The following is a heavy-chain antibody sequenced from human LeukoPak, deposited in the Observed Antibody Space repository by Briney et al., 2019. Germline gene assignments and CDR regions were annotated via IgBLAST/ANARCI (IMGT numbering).Heavy chain of an antibody. CDR2: ISYDGSNK. J-gene: IGHJ4*02. Sequence: GRSLRLSCAASGFTFSSYAMHWVRQAPGKGLEWVAVISYDGSNKYYADSVKGRFTISRDNSKNTLYLQMNSLRAEDTAVYYCARSNHFELAQYSSGSLDYWGQGTLVTVSS. D-gene: IGHD6-19*01. CDR3: ARSNHFELAQYSSGSLDY. CDR1: GFTFSSYA. V-gene: IGHV3-30*04.